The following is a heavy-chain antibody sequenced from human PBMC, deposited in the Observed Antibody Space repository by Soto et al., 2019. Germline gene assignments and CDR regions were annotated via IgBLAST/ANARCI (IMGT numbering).Heavy chain of an antibody. J-gene: IGHJ5*02. V-gene: IGHV3-48*02. CDR3: ARDEGVYQRNGYYSYH. CDR1: GFSFSSYS. Sequence: GGSLRLSCAASGFSFSSYSMTWVRQAPGKGLEWVSYISSRSITIYYADSVRGRFTISRDDAKNSLYLQMNSLSDEDTAVYYCARDEGVYQRNGYYSYHWGQGTLVTV. D-gene: IGHD3-22*01. CDR2: ISSRSITI.